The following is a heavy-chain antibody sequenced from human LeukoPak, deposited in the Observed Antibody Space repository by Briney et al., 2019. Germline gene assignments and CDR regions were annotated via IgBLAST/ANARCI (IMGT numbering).Heavy chain of an antibody. D-gene: IGHD1-14*01. J-gene: IGHJ5*02. CDR3: ARVSGARTNWFDP. CDR2: IYHSGST. Sequence: SGTLSLTCAVSGGSISSSNWWSWVRQPPGKGLEWIGEIYHSGSTNYNPSLKSRVTISVDESKNQFSLKLSSVTAADTAVYYCARVSGARTNWFDPWGQGTLVTVSS. V-gene: IGHV4-4*02. CDR1: GGSISSSNW.